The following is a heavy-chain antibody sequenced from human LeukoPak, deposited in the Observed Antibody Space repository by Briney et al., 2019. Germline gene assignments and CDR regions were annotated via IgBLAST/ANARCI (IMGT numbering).Heavy chain of an antibody. J-gene: IGHJ4*02. CDR3: ARASERTPYSSYGSFDY. V-gene: IGHV1-69*13. Sequence: GASVKVSCKASGDTFSSYAISWVRQAPGQGLEWMGGIIPIFGTANYAQKFQGRVTITADESTSTAYMELSSLRSEDTAVYYCARASERTPYSSYGSFDYWGQGTLVTVSS. CDR1: GDTFSSYA. CDR2: IIPIFGTA. D-gene: IGHD3-10*01.